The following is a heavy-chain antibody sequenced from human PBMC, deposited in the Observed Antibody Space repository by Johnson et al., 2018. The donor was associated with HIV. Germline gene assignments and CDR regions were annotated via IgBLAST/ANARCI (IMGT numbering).Heavy chain of an antibody. V-gene: IGHV3-20*04. CDR3: AREHSSGWSDAFDV. D-gene: IGHD6-19*01. J-gene: IGHJ3*01. Sequence: VQLVESGGGVVRPGGSLRLSCAASGFTFDDYGMTWVRQAPGKGLEWVSGINWNGISTGYADSVKGRFTISRDNAKNSLYLQINSLSAEDTAVYYCAREHSSGWSDAFDVWGQGTMVIVPS. CDR2: INWNGIST. CDR1: GFTFDDYG.